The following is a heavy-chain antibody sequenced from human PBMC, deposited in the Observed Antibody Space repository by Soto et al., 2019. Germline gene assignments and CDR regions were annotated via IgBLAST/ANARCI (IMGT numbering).Heavy chain of an antibody. Sequence: SGPTLVNPTQTLTLTCTFSGFSLSTSGMCVSWIRRPPGKALEWLARIDWDDDKYYSTSLKTRLTISKDTSKNQVALTMTNMDPVDTATYYCARIQTPQPGIAAAGGAYFVYWGQGTLVTVSS. V-gene: IGHV2-70*11. CDR3: ARIQTPQPGIAAAGGAYFVY. CDR2: IDWDDDK. D-gene: IGHD6-13*01. CDR1: GFSLSTSGMC. J-gene: IGHJ4*02.